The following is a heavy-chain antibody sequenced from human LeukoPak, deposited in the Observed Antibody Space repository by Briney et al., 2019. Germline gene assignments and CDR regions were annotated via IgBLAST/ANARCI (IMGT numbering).Heavy chain of an antibody. CDR3: AKPRPGLQSSNWFDP. Sequence: GGSLRLSCAASGFTFSSYALSWVRQAPGKGLEWVSAISGSGGSTYYADSVKDRFTISRDNSKNTLYLQMNSLRSEDTAVYYCAKPRPGLQSSNWFDPWGQGTLVTVSS. V-gene: IGHV3-23*01. CDR2: ISGSGGST. J-gene: IGHJ5*02. CDR1: GFTFSSYA.